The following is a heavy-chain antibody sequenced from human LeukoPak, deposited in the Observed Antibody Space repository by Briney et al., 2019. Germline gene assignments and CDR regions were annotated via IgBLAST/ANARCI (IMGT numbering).Heavy chain of an antibody. CDR1: GGSISSYY. D-gene: IGHD3-3*01. CDR3: ARATRLTSGFLAYYYYMDV. CDR2: IYTSGST. Sequence: SETLSLTCTVSGGSISSYYWSWIRQPAGKGLEWIGRIYTSGSTNYNPSLKSRVTMSVDTSKNQFSLKLSSVTAADPAVYYCARATRLTSGFLAYYYYMDVWGKGTTVTISS. V-gene: IGHV4-4*07. J-gene: IGHJ6*03.